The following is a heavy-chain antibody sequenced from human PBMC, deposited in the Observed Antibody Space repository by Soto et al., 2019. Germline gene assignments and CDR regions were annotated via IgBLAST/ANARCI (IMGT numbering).Heavy chain of an antibody. CDR2: IYHGGST. J-gene: IGHJ5*02. D-gene: IGHD3-22*01. CDR3: ARVGPWVPYYYDSSPYTFENWFDP. Sequence: PSETLSLTCAVSGYSISSGHYWGWLRQPPGKGLEWIGRIYHGGSTYYNPSLNSRVTLSIDMTNNHVSLILNSVTAADTAVYYCARVGPWVPYYYDSSPYTFENWFDPWGQGTLVTVSS. V-gene: IGHV4-38-2*01. CDR1: GYSISSGHY.